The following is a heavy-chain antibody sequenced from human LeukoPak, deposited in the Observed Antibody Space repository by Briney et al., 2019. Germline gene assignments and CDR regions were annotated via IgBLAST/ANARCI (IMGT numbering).Heavy chain of an antibody. CDR1: GFTFSSYS. V-gene: IGHV3-48*01. D-gene: IGHD6-13*01. J-gene: IGHJ2*01. CDR2: ITSDSSTM. Sequence: GGSLRLSCAASGFTFSSYSMNWVRQTPGQGLEWVSYITSDSSTMSYADSVKGRFTASRDNAENSMYLQMNSLRAEDTAVYYCASPFAIAAAGTDWYFDLWGRGTLVTVSS. CDR3: ASPFAIAAAGTDWYFDL.